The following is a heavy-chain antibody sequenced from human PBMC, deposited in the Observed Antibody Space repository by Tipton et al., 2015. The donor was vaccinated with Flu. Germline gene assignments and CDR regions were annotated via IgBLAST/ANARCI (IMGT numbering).Heavy chain of an antibody. D-gene: IGHD6-13*01. Sequence: TLSLTCAVSDGSISSTNWWTWVRQAPGKGLEWIGEMYHTGTTHYNPSLKSRVTISVDKFKNQFFPNLNYVTAADTAVYYCASHPVTSRAAAGGTDHWGQGTLVTVSS. CDR3: ASHPVTSRAAAGGTDH. CDR2: MYHTGTT. J-gene: IGHJ4*02. CDR1: DGSISSTNW. V-gene: IGHV4-4*02.